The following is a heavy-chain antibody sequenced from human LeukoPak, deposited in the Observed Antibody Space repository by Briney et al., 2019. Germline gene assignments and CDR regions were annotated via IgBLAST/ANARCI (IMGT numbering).Heavy chain of an antibody. V-gene: IGHV4-34*01. D-gene: IGHD3-16*01. CDR1: GVSFSGYS. J-gene: IGHJ5*02. CDR3: ARHYGP. Sequence: SETLSLTCAVYGVSFSGYSWTWIRQPPGKGLEWIGEINHSGSTNYNPSLKSRVIISVDTSKNQFSLKLNSVTAADTAVYYCARHYGPWGQGTLVTVSS. CDR2: INHSGST.